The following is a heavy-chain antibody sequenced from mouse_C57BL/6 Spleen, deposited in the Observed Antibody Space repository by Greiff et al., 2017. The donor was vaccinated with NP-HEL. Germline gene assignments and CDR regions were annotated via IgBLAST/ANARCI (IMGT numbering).Heavy chain of an antibody. Sequence: EVQGVESGGGLVKPGGSLKLSCAASGFTFSSYAMSWVRQTPEKRLEWVATISDGGSYTYYPDNVKDRFTISRDNAKNNLYLQMSHLKSEDTAMYYCASDANLRYYFDYWGQGTTLTVSS. J-gene: IGHJ2*01. CDR3: ASDANLRYYFDY. V-gene: IGHV5-4*01. CDR1: GFTFSSYA. D-gene: IGHD1-3*01. CDR2: ISDGGSYT.